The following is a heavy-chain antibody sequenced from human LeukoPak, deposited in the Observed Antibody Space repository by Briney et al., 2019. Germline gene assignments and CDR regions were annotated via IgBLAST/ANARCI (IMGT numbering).Heavy chain of an antibody. V-gene: IGHV1-18*01. CDR1: GYTFTSYG. J-gene: IGHJ4*02. Sequence: ASVKVSCKASGYTFTSYGISWVRQAPAQGLEWMGWISAYNGNTNYAQKLQGRVTMTTDTSTSTAYMELRSLRSDDTAVYYCARAYSGYDLTDYYFDYWGQGTLVTVSS. CDR3: ARAYSGYDLTDYYFDY. D-gene: IGHD5-12*01. CDR2: ISAYNGNT.